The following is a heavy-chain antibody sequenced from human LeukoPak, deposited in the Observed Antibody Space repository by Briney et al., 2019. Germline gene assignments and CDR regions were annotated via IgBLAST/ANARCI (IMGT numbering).Heavy chain of an antibody. J-gene: IGHJ5*02. CDR1: GYTFTGYY. CDR2: INPNSGGT. Sequence: ASVKVSCKASGYTFTGYYMHWVRQAPGQGLEWMGWINPNSGGTNYAQKFQGRVTMTRDTSISTAYVELSRLRSDDTAVYYCARDGEYCSSTSCYVTWFDPRGQGTLVTVSS. CDR3: ARDGEYCSSTSCYVTWFDP. V-gene: IGHV1-2*02. D-gene: IGHD2-2*01.